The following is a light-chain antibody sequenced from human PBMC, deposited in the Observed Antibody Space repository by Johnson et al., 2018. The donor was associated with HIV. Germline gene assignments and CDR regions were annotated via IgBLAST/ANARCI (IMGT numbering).Light chain of an antibody. Sequence: QSVLTQPPSVSVAPGQKVTISCSGSSSNIGNNYVSWYQQLPGTAPKLLIYDNNKRPSGIPDRFSGSKSGTSATLGITGLQQGDEADYYCGTWDSSLSTHVFGTVTKVTVL. V-gene: IGLV1-51*01. J-gene: IGLJ1*01. CDR2: DNN. CDR3: GTWDSSLSTHV. CDR1: SSNIGNNY.